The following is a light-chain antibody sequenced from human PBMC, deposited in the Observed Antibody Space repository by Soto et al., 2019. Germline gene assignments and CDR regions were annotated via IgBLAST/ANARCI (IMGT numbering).Light chain of an antibody. CDR3: VAWDDNLRARV. Sequence: QSVLTQPPSLSGTPGQTVTVSCFGSRSNIGSSIVHWYQQLPGTAPKHLIYMNNQRPSGVPDRFSGSKSGTSASLVISGLXSEDEADYYCVAWDDNLRARVFGGGTKL. V-gene: IGLV1-47*01. CDR1: RSNIGSSI. CDR2: MNN. J-gene: IGLJ3*02.